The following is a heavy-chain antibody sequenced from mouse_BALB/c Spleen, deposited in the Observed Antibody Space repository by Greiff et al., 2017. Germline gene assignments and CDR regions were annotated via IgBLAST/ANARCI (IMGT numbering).Heavy chain of an antibody. CDR3: ARIPAPFAY. CDR1: GFNIKDTY. J-gene: IGHJ3*01. CDR2: IDPANGNT. Sequence: VHVKQSGAELVKPGASVKLSCTASGFNIKDTYMHWVKQRPEQGLEWIGRIDPANGNTKYDPKFQGKATITADTSSNTAYLQLSSLTSEDTAVYYCARIPAPFAYWGQGTLVTVSA. V-gene: IGHV14-3*02.